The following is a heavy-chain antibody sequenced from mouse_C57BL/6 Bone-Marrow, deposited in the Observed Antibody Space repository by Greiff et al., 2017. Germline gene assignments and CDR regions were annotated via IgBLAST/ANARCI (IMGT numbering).Heavy chain of an antibody. D-gene: IGHD1-1*01. CDR2: IGPGSGST. J-gene: IGHJ1*03. V-gene: IGHV1-77*01. Sequence: VQLQQSGAELVKPGASVKISCKASGYTFTDYYINWVKQRPGQGLEWIGKIGPGSGSTYYNEKFKGKVTLTADKSSSTAYMQLSSLTSEDSAVYFCARQYYGSSYEDWYCDVWGTGTTVTVSS. CDR1: GYTFTDYY. CDR3: ARQYYGSSYEDWYCDV.